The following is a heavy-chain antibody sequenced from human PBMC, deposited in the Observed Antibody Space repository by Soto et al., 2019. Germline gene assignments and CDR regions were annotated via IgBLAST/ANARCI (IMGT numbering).Heavy chain of an antibody. CDR3: ATAIRKTGYFDL. CDR1: GFTFSSYW. V-gene: IGHV3-74*01. CDR2: INSDGSST. Sequence: GGSLRLSCAASGFTFSSYWMHWVRQAPGKGLVWVSRINSDGSSTSYADSVKGRFTISRDNAKNTLYLQMNSLRAEDTAVYYCATAIRKTGYFDLWGRGTLVTVSS. J-gene: IGHJ2*01.